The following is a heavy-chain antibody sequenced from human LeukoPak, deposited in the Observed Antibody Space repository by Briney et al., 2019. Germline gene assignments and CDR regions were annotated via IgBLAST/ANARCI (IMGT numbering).Heavy chain of an antibody. CDR1: GFSVSSSG. CDR3: AQGYLSGWYPH. Sequence: GGSLRLSCTVSGFSVSSSGMSWVRQAPGKGLELVSAISVDGETALYADSVKGRFIISRDNSKNTLYLQMNSLRAEDTAVYYCAQGYLSGWYPHWGQGSLVSVSS. CDR2: ISVDGETA. D-gene: IGHD6-19*01. V-gene: IGHV3-23*01. J-gene: IGHJ4*02.